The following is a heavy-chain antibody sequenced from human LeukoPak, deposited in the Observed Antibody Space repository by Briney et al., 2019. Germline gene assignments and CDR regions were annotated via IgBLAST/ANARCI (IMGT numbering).Heavy chain of an antibody. V-gene: IGHV6-1*01. CDR2: TYYRSKWYN. J-gene: IGHJ4*02. CDR3: SRSDGASDFDY. CDR1: GDSVPSNRAS. D-gene: IGHD5-24*01. Sequence: SGPGLVKPSQTLSLTCAISGDSVPSNRASWTWIRQSPSRGLEWLGRTYYRSKWYNDYAVSLKSRISINPDTSKNQFSLQLNSVTPEDTAVYYCSRSDGASDFDYWGQGTLVTVSS.